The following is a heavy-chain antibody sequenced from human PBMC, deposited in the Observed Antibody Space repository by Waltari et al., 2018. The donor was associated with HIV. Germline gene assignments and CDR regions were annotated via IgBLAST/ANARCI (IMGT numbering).Heavy chain of an antibody. Sequence: QVQLVESGGGLVKPGGSLRLSCAASGFTFSDYYMSWIRQAPGKGLEWVSYISSSSSYTNYADSVKGRFTISRDNAKNSLYLQMNSLRAEDTAVYYCARDYLETGLFDYWGQGTLVTVSS. CDR3: ARDYLETGLFDY. V-gene: IGHV3-11*05. D-gene: IGHD1-1*01. CDR2: ISSSSSYT. J-gene: IGHJ4*02. CDR1: GFTFSDYY.